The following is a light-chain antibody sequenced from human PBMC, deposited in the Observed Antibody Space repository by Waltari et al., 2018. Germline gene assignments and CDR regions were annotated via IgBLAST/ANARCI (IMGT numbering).Light chain of an antibody. CDR3: LQCVNLSAA. J-gene: IGKJ4*01. Sequence: DLEMNQSPSSLTAYVGDRVKFNRQASKDIRYYLSLYQQKPGKAPKLLIYDASNLETGVPSRFSGSRSGTDFTFAISGLQPEDSATYFCLQCVNLSAAFGGVSELEIK. V-gene: IGKV1-33*01. CDR1: KDIRYY. CDR2: DAS.